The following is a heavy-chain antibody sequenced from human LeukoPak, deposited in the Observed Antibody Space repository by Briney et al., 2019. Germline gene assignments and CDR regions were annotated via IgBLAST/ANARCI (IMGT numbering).Heavy chain of an antibody. CDR1: GFTFSAYG. D-gene: IGHD4-11*01. J-gene: IGHJ3*01. CDR2: ISNDGDNK. V-gene: IGHV3-30*18. CDR3: AKDLTTLFLASDV. Sequence: GKSLRLSCVASGFTFSAYGMQWVRQAPGKGLEWVAVISNDGDNKYYSNSVKGRFTISRDSSKNTLYLQMNSLRPEDTAVYSCAKDLTTLFLASDVWGRGTMVTVSS.